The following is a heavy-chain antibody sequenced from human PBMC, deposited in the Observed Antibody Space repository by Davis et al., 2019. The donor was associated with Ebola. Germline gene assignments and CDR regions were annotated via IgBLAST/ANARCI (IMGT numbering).Heavy chain of an antibody. CDR3: ARDVDAFDI. Sequence: SETLSLTCTVSGGSISTYYWSWLRQPPGKGLEWIGYAFYSGRTNYNPSLKSRVTFSLDMSRNQFSLKLTSVTAADTAVYYCARDVDAFDIWGQGTMVTVSS. J-gene: IGHJ3*02. V-gene: IGHV4-59*01. CDR1: GGSISTYY. CDR2: AFYSGRT.